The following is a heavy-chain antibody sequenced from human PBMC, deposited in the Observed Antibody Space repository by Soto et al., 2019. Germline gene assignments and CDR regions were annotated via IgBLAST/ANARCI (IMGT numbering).Heavy chain of an antibody. D-gene: IGHD3-9*01. Sequence: GGSLRLSCAASEFTFSSYAMSWVRQAPGKGLEWVSAISGSGGSTYYADSVKGRFTISRDNSKNTLYLQMNSLRAEDTAVYYCAKEGPTYYDILTGYWISGVALDYWGQGTLVTVSS. V-gene: IGHV3-23*01. CDR1: EFTFSSYA. J-gene: IGHJ4*02. CDR3: AKEGPTYYDILTGYWISGVALDY. CDR2: ISGSGGST.